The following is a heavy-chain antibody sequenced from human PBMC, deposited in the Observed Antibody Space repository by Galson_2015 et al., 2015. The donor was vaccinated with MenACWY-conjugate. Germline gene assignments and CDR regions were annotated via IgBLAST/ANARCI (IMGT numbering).Heavy chain of an antibody. CDR1: GGTFSSYA. V-gene: IGHV1-69*04. J-gene: IGHJ5*02. CDR2: IIPILGIA. CDR3: ARDKGGSSGWDFGGWFDP. D-gene: IGHD6-19*01. Sequence: SVKVSCKASGGTFSSYAISWVRQAPGQGLEWMGRIIPILGIANYAQKFQGRVTITADKSTSTAYMELSSLRSEDTAVYYCARDKGGSSGWDFGGWFDPWGQGTLVTVSS.